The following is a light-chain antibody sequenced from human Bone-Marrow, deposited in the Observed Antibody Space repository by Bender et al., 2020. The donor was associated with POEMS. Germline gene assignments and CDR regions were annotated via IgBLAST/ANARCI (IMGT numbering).Light chain of an antibody. V-gene: IGLV2-23*02. CDR1: SSDVGTYNL. CDR3: QSYDNRLFYV. Sequence: QSALTQPASVSGSPGQSITISCTGTSSDVGTYNLVSWYQQLPGKAPKLMIYDVSTRPSGVSNRFSGSKSGNTASLTISGLQAEDEADYYCQSYDNRLFYVFGAGTRVSVL. J-gene: IGLJ1*01. CDR2: DVS.